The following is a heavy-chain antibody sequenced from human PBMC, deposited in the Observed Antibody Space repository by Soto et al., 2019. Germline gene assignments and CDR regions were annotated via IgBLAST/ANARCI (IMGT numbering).Heavy chain of an antibody. CDR1: SGSISSSNW. CDR2: IYHSGST. CDR3: ARSYDFWCGYLDY. D-gene: IGHD3-3*01. J-gene: IGHJ4*02. Sequence: QVQLQESGPGLVKPSGTLSLTCAVSSGSISSSNWWSWVRQPPGKGLEWIGEIYHSGSTNYNPSLKSRGTISVDKSKYQFSLKLSSVTAADTAVYYCARSYDFWCGYLDYWGQGTLVTVSS. V-gene: IGHV4-4*02.